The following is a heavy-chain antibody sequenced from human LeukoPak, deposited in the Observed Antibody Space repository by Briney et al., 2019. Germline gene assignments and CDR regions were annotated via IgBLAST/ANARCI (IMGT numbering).Heavy chain of an antibody. CDR3: AKGYYGSGVDYFDY. Sequence: GGSLRLSCAASGFTFSSYGMHWVRQAPDKGLEWVAVISYDGSNKYYADSVKGRFTISRDNSKNTLYLQMNSLRAEDTAVYYCAKGYYGSGVDYFDYWGQGTLVTVSS. J-gene: IGHJ4*02. CDR2: ISYDGSNK. V-gene: IGHV3-30*18. CDR1: GFTFSSYG. D-gene: IGHD3-10*01.